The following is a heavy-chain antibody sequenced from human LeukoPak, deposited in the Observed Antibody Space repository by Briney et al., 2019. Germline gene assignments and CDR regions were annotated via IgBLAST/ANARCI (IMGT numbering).Heavy chain of an antibody. CDR1: GDSVSSSTYY. J-gene: IGHJ4*02. D-gene: IGHD5-18*01. CDR2: IYKSGST. CDR3: ARLWGYSYGYLDY. V-gene: IGHV4-39*01. Sequence: SETLSLTCTVSGDSVSSSTYYWGWIRQPPGKGLEWIGSIYKSGSTYYNPSLKSRVTISVDTSKNQFSLKLSSVTAADTAVYYCARLWGYSYGYLDYWGQGTLVTVSS.